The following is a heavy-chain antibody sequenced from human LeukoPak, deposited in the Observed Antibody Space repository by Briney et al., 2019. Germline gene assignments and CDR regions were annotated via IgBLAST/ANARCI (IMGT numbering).Heavy chain of an antibody. J-gene: IGHJ4*02. D-gene: IGHD3-22*01. V-gene: IGHV4-39*07. CDR3: ARVVRHNYYDSSGYFRAYYFDY. CDR1: GGSISSSSYY. CDR2: IYYSGST. Sequence: SETLSLTCTVSGGSISSSSYYWGWIRQPPGKGLEWIGSIYYSGSTYYNPSLKSRVTISVDTSKNQFSLKLSSVTAADTAVYYCARVVRHNYYDSSGYFRAYYFDYWGQGTLVTVSS.